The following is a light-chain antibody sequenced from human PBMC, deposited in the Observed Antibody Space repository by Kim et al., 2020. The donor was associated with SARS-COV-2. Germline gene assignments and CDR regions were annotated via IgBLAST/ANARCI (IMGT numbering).Light chain of an antibody. V-gene: IGLV4-69*01. CDR2: LNSDGSH. CDR1: SGHSSYA. CDR3: QTWGTGIV. J-gene: IGLJ1*01. Sequence: GASVKLTCTLSSGHSSYAIAWHQQQPEKGPRYLMKLNSDGSHSKGDGIPDRFSGSSSGAERYLTISSLQSEDEADYYCQTWGTGIVFGTGTQLTVL.